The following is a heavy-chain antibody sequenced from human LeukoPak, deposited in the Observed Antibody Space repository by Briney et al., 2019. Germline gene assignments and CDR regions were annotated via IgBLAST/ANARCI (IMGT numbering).Heavy chain of an antibody. D-gene: IGHD5-12*01. Sequence: PGGSLRLSCAASGLTFSSYGMHWVRQAPGKGLEWVAVIWYDGSNKYYADSVKGRFTISRDNSKSTLYLQMNSLRAEDTAVYYCARVGYDYELDYWGQGTLVTVSS. CDR1: GLTFSSYG. CDR2: IWYDGSNK. V-gene: IGHV3-33*01. J-gene: IGHJ4*02. CDR3: ARVGYDYELDY.